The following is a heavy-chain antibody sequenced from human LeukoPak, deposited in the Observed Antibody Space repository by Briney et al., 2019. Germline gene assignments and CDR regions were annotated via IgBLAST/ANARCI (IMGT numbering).Heavy chain of an antibody. CDR2: IIPIFGTA. J-gene: IGHJ2*01. D-gene: IGHD4-17*01. CDR3: ARDRGYGDYGWYFDL. V-gene: IGHV1-69*05. CDR1: GGTFSSYA. Sequence: AVKVSCKASGGTFSSYAISWVRQAPGQGLEWMGRIIPIFGTANYAQKFQGRVTITTDESTSAACMGLSSLRSEDTAVYYCARDRGYGDYGWYFDLWGRGTLVAVSS.